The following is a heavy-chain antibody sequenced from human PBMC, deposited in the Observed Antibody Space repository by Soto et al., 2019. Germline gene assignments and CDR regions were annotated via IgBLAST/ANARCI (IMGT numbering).Heavy chain of an antibody. D-gene: IGHD3-10*01. CDR1: GESFDGYY. V-gene: IGHV4-34*01. J-gene: IGHJ4*02. CDR2: ITHSESTHTEST. CDR3: ARALRNYGSGSPYMACFDY. Sequence: SETLSLTCAVYGESFDGYYWTWIRQSPGKGLEWIGEITHSESTHTESTNYSPSLKSRVTMSVDTSKNQFSLKLISVTAADTAMYYCARALRNYGSGSPYMACFDYWGQGTLVT.